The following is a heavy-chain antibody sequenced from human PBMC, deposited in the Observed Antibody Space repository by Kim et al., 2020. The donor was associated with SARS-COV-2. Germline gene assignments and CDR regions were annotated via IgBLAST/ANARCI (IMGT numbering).Heavy chain of an antibody. V-gene: IGHV1-46*01. CDR2: INPSGGNT. J-gene: IGHJ3*02. CDR3: ARLYYYDCSGYYSDAFYI. CDR1: GYTFTSYY. Sequence: ASVKVSCKASGYTFTSYYMHWVRQAPGQGLEWMGIINPSGGNTGYAQKFQGRVTMTRDTSTSTDYMELSSLRSEDTAVYYCARLYYYDCSGYYSDAFYIWGQGRMVTVSS. D-gene: IGHD3-22*01.